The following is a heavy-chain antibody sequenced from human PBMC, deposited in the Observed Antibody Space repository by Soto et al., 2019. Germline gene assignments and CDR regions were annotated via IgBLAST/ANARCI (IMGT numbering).Heavy chain of an antibody. Sequence: QVQLVESGGGVVQPGRSLRLSCAASGFTFSSYGMHWVRQAPGKGLEWVAVISYDGSNKYYADSVKGRFTISRDNSKNTLYLQMNSLRAEDTAVYYCAKGXXXXSPRTWYYYYYYGM. CDR1: GFTFSSYG. J-gene: IGHJ6*01. CDR2: ISYDGSNK. CDR3: AKGXXXXSPRTWYYYYYYGM. V-gene: IGHV3-30*18. D-gene: IGHD2-8*02.